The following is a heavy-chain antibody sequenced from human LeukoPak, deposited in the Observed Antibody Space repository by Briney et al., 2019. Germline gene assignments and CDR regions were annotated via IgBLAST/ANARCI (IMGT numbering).Heavy chain of an antibody. V-gene: IGHV5-51*01. CDR3: ARHVRYYDSSGYVPMVDY. CDR1: GYSFTSYW. J-gene: IGHJ4*02. D-gene: IGHD3-22*01. Sequence: GESLKISCQGSGYSFTSYWIGWVRQMPGKGLEWMGIIYPGDSDTRYSPSFQGQVTISADKSISTVYLQWSSLKASDTAMHYCARHVRYYDSSGYVPMVDYWGQGTLVTVSS. CDR2: IYPGDSDT.